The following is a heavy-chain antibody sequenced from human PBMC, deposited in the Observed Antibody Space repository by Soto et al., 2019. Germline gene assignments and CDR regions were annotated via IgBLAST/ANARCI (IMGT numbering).Heavy chain of an antibody. J-gene: IGHJ4*02. CDR1: GFTFSSYS. D-gene: IGHD1-1*01. CDR2: ISGSGDNT. V-gene: IGHV3-23*01. Sequence: TGVSLRLSCAASGFTFSSYSMTWVRQAPGKGLEWVSDISGSGDNTYYADSVKGRFTISRDNSKNTLDLQMNSLRAEDTALYYCAKRERWPASGPYWGQGTLVTSPQ. CDR3: AKRERWPASGPY.